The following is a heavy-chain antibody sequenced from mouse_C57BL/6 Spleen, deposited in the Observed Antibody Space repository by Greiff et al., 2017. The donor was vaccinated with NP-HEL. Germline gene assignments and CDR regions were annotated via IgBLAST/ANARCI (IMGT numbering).Heavy chain of an antibody. J-gene: IGHJ3*01. V-gene: IGHV3-6*01. CDR3: ATKLGRGAY. D-gene: IGHD4-1*01. Sequence: EVQRVESGPGLVKPSQSLSLTCSVTGYSITSGYYWNWIRQFPGNKLEWMGYISYDGSNNYNPSLKNRISITRDTSKNQFFLKLNSVTTEDTATYYCATKLGRGAYWGQGTLVTVSA. CDR2: ISYDGSN. CDR1: GYSITSGYY.